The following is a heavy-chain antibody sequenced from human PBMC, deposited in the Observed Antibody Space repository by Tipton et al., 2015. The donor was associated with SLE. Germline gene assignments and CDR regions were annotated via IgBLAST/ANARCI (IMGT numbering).Heavy chain of an antibody. D-gene: IGHD3-10*01. V-gene: IGHV4-34*01. J-gene: IGHJ4*02. CDR1: GGSFSGYF. CDR3: AGGTGHWDY. Sequence: TLSLTCAVYGGSFSGYFWSWIRQPPGKGLEWIGEINHSGSTNYNPSLKSRVTISVDTSKNQFSLKLSSVTAADTAVYYCAGGTGHWDYWGQGTLVTVSS. CDR2: INHSGST.